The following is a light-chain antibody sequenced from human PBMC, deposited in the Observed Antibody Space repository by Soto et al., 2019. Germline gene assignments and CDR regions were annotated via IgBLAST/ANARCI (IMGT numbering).Light chain of an antibody. Sequence: EIVLTQSPATLSLYPGERATLSCRASQSVSNYLAWYQQKPGQAPRILLYEASNSATSIPASFSGSGSGTDFTLTISSLEPEDFAVYYCQQRSNGPLLTGGGGTKVEIK. V-gene: IGKV3-11*01. J-gene: IGKJ4*02. CDR3: QQRSNGPLLT. CDR1: QSVSNY. CDR2: EAS.